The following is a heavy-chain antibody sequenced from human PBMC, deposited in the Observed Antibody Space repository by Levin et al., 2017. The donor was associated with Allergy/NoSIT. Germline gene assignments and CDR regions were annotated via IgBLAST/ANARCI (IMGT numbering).Heavy chain of an antibody. Sequence: GESLKISCAASGFTVSNYDMHWVRQATGEGLEWVSAIGTAGDIYYVDSVKGRFTISRENAENSVYLQLNSLRAGDTAVYHCARARYCSGGSCQNYAFDIWGQGTMVTVSS. CDR3: ARARYCSGGSCQNYAFDI. J-gene: IGHJ3*02. D-gene: IGHD2-15*01. V-gene: IGHV3-13*01. CDR1: GFTVSNYD. CDR2: IGTAGDI.